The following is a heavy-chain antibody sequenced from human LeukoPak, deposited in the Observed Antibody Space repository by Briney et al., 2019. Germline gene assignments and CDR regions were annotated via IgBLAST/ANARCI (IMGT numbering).Heavy chain of an antibody. D-gene: IGHD2-15*01. CDR3: ARVDCNGGSCYSWFDY. V-gene: IGHV3-7*01. CDR1: GFTFSSYW. CDR2: IKQDGSEK. Sequence: GGSLRLSCAASGFTFSSYWMSWVRQAPGKGLEWVANIKQDGSEKYYVDSVKGRFTISRDNAKNSLYLQMNSLRAEDTAVYYCARVDCNGGSCYSWFDYWGQGTLVTVSS. J-gene: IGHJ4*02.